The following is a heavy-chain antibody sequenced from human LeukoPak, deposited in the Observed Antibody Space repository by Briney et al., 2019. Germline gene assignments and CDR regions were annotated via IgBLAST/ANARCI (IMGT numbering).Heavy chain of an antibody. D-gene: IGHD5-18*01. V-gene: IGHV3-9*01. Sequence: QSGGSLRLSCAASGFTFDDYAMHWVRQAPGKGLEGVSGISWNSGSIGYADSVKGRFTISRDNAKNYLYLQMNSLRAEDTALYYCAKSGGVGGYSYGPQYWGQGTLVTVSS. CDR2: ISWNSGSI. CDR3: AKSGGVGGYSYGPQY. CDR1: GFTFDDYA. J-gene: IGHJ4*02.